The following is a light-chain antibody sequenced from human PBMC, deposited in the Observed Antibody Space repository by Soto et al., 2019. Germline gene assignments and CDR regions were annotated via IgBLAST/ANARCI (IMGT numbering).Light chain of an antibody. V-gene: IGKV3-15*01. J-gene: IGKJ5*01. CDR1: QSVSSSY. Sequence: EIVLPQSRGPLSLSPGERGTLSCRASQSVSSSYLAWYQQKPGQAPRLLIYAASTRATGIPARFSGSGSGTEFTLTISSLQSEDFAVYYCQQYNNWSFGQGTRLE. CDR2: AAS. CDR3: QQYNNWS.